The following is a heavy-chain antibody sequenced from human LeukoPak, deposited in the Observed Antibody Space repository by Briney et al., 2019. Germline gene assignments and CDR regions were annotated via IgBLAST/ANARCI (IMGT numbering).Heavy chain of an antibody. Sequence: GASVKVSCKASGGTLSSHAISWVRQAPGQGLEWMGGNIPIFGTANYAQKFQGRVTITADESTSTAYMELSSLRSEDTAVYYCASRVGTTWIQLWLPLDYWGQGTLVTVSS. CDR1: GGTLSSHA. D-gene: IGHD5-18*01. CDR3: ASRVGTTWIQLWLPLDY. J-gene: IGHJ4*02. V-gene: IGHV1-69*01. CDR2: NIPIFGTA.